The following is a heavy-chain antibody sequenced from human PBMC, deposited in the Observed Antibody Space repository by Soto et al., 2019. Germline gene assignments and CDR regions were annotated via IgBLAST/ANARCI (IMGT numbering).Heavy chain of an antibody. D-gene: IGHD4-17*01. J-gene: IGHJ6*02. CDR2: ISYDGTNK. CDR3: AKDLQSYGDYDYYCYGMDV. Sequence: QVQLVESGGGEVQPGRSLTISCAASGFTFSTYGMHWVRQTPGKGLEWVAVISYDGTNKFYSDSVKGRLTIARDNFKNTLTLPMNSLRADDTAVYSCAKDLQSYGDYDYYCYGMDVWGLGTRVTVSS. CDR1: GFTFSTYG. V-gene: IGHV3-30*18.